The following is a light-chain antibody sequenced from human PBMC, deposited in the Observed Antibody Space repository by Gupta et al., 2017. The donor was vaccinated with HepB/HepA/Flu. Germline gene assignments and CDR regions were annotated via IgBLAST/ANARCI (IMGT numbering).Light chain of an antibody. J-gene: IGLJ1*01. CDR3: SSYRSSRTRYV. V-gene: IGLV2-14*03. CDR2: DVN. Sequence: QSALTQPASVSGSPGQSITIACTGTSSDVGGYNYVSWYQQHPGKAPKLMIYDVNNRPSGVSNRFSGSKSGTTASLTTSGLQAEDEADYYCSSYRSSRTRYVFGAGTKVTVL. CDR1: SSDVGGYNY.